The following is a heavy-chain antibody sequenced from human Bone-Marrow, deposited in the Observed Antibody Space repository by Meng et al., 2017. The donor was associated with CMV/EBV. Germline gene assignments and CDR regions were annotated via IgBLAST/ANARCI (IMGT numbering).Heavy chain of an antibody. CDR2: IIPILGIA. Sequence: SVKVSCKASGGTFSSYAISWVRQAPGQGLEWMGGIIPILGIANYAQKFQGRVTITADKSTSTAYMELSSLRSEDTAVYYCASLSGSWPGGGVSDFDYWGQGTLVTVSS. V-gene: IGHV1-69*10. CDR1: GGTFSSYA. D-gene: IGHD1-26*01. CDR3: ASLSGSWPGGGVSDFDY. J-gene: IGHJ4*02.